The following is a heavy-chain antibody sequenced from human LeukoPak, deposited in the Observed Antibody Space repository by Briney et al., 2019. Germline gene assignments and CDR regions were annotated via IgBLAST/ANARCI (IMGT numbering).Heavy chain of an antibody. D-gene: IGHD3-10*01. Sequence: PSETLSLTCAVYGGSFSGYYWSWIRQPPGKGLEWIGEINHSGSTNYNPSLKSRVTISVDTSENQFSLKLSSVTAADTAVYYCARHLNYGSGSYYPRYYYYYGMDVWGQGTTVTVSS. J-gene: IGHJ6*02. V-gene: IGHV4-34*01. CDR1: GGSFSGYY. CDR2: INHSGST. CDR3: ARHLNYGSGSYYPRYYYYYGMDV.